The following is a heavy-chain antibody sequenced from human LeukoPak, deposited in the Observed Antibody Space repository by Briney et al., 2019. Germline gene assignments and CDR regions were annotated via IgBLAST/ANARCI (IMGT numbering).Heavy chain of an antibody. CDR2: INSDGSST. Sequence: GGSLRLSCAASGFTFSGYWMHWVRQAPGKGLVWVSRINSDGSSTSYADSVKGRFTISRDNFKNTLYLQMNSLRVEDTAVYYCAKGHSAHGTGFDCWGQGTPVIVSS. CDR1: GFTFSGYW. D-gene: IGHD1-1*01. V-gene: IGHV3-74*01. CDR3: AKGHSAHGTGFDC. J-gene: IGHJ4*02.